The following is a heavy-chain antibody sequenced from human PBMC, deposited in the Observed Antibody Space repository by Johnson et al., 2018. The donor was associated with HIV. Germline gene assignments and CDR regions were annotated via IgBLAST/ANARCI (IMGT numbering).Heavy chain of an antibody. CDR3: ARGVDGAFDI. Sequence: VQLVESGGGLVQPGGSLRLSCAASGFTFSDYYMSWIRQAPGKGLEWVAFIRYDGINKYYADSVKGRFTISRDNSKNTLYLQMNSLRDEDTAVYYCARGVDGAFDIWGQGTMVTVSS. V-gene: IGHV3-30*02. CDR2: IRYDGINK. J-gene: IGHJ3*02. CDR1: GFTFSDYY. D-gene: IGHD3-10*01.